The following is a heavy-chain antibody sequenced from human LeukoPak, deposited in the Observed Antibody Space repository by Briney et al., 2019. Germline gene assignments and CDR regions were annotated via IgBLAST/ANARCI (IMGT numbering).Heavy chain of an antibody. J-gene: IGHJ4*02. Sequence: TGGSLRLSCAASGFTFSSYGLHWVRQAPGKGLDWVAVISYDGGNKYYADSVKGRFTISRDNSKNTLFLQMNSLRAEDTAVYYCAKGSNRGVATIDYWGQGTLVTVSS. CDR1: GFTFSSYG. CDR3: AKGSNRGVATIDY. V-gene: IGHV3-30*18. D-gene: IGHD5-12*01. CDR2: ISYDGGNK.